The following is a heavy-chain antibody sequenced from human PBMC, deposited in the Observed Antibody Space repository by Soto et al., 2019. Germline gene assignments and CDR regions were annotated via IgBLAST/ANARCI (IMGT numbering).Heavy chain of an antibody. CDR3: ARFEYSSSSSLLYSYYGMDV. D-gene: IGHD6-6*01. J-gene: IGHJ6*02. CDR1: GYSFTSYW. CDR2: IYPGDSDT. V-gene: IGHV5-51*01. Sequence: GESLKISCKGSGYSFTSYWIGWVRQMPGKGLEWMGIIYPGDSDTRYSPSFQGQVTIAADKTISTAYLQWGSLKASDTAMYYCARFEYSSSSSLLYSYYGMDVWGQGTTVTVSS.